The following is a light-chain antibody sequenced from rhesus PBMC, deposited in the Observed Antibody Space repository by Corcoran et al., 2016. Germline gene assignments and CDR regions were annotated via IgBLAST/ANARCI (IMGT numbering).Light chain of an antibody. CDR3: CSYTTSTTFI. V-gene: IGLV2S7*01. J-gene: IGLJ1*01. Sequence: QSAPTQPPSVSGSPGQSVTISCTGTSSDIGGYTYVSWFQQHPGKAPKLMIYGVSHRPSGVSDRFSGSRSANTASLTISGLQAEDEADYYCCSYTTSTTFIFGSGTRLTVL. CDR1: SSDIGGYTY. CDR2: GVS.